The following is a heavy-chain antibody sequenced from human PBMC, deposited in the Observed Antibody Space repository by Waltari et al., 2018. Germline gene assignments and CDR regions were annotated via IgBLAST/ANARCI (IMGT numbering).Heavy chain of an antibody. J-gene: IGHJ3*02. CDR3: ARAMRYYDILTGPSDALDI. CDR2: LYHIGTT. CDR1: GGSLTSSSSY. Sequence: QLHLQESGPGLVKPSETLSLTCTVSGGSLTSSSSYWDWIRQSPGKGLEWIGHLYHIGTTFYNPSLKSRVTMSLDPSKNQFSLKLSSVTAADTAVYYCARAMRYYDILTGPSDALDIWAKGQWSPSLQ. V-gene: IGHV4-39*07. D-gene: IGHD3-9*01.